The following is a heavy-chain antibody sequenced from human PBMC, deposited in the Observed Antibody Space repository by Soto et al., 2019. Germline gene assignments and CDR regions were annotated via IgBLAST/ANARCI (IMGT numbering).Heavy chain of an antibody. CDR3: ARSLLKVILPLGY. V-gene: IGHV1-2*02. J-gene: IGHJ4*02. CDR2: INTLRGDT. CDR1: GYTFSGYY. D-gene: IGHD3-3*02. Sequence: QVQLVQSGAEVKKPGASVKVSCKASGYTFSGYYMHWVRQAPGQGLEWMGWINTLRGDTSFPQKFQGRLAMTRDTSIDTAFMEVSRLTSDDTAIYSCARSLLKVILPLGYWGQGTLVSVSS.